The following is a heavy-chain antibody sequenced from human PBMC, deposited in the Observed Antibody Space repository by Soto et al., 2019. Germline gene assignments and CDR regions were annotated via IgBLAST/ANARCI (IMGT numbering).Heavy chain of an antibody. J-gene: IGHJ6*02. D-gene: IGHD2-2*01. CDR1: GYTFTGYY. CDR2: INPNSGGT. Sequence: ASVKVSCKASGYTFTGYYMHWVRQAPGQGLEWMGWINPNSGGTNYAQKFQGWVTMTRDTSISTAYMELSRLRSDDTAVYYCARRGSVGYCSSTSCSRNRITDYYYYYGMDVWGQGTTVTVSS. V-gene: IGHV1-2*04. CDR3: ARRGSVGYCSSTSCSRNRITDYYYYYGMDV.